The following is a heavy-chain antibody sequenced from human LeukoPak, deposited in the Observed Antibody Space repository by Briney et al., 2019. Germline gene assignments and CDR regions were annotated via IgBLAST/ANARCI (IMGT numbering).Heavy chain of an antibody. V-gene: IGHV1-2*02. J-gene: IGHJ5*02. Sequence: SSVKVSCKASGYTFTGYYIHWVRQAPGQGLGWMGWINPNSGGTNYAQKFQGRVTMTRDQSISTAYMELSSLRSDDTAVYYCARVVTVPMDQTAWGQGTLVTVSS. CDR3: ARVVTVPMDQTA. CDR1: GYTFTGYY. CDR2: INPNSGGT. D-gene: IGHD2-21*02.